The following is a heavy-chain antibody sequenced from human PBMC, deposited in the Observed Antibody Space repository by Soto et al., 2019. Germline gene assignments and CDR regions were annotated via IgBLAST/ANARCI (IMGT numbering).Heavy chain of an antibody. CDR2: ISGSGGST. J-gene: IGHJ4*02. D-gene: IGHD6-19*01. Sequence: GGSLRLSCAASGFTFSSYAMSWVRQAPGKGLEWVSAISGSGGSTYYADSVKGRFTISRDNSKNTLYLQMNSLRAEDTAVYYCATMGAAVAAWFYFDYWGQGTLVTVSS. V-gene: IGHV3-23*01. CDR1: GFTFSSYA. CDR3: ATMGAAVAAWFYFDY.